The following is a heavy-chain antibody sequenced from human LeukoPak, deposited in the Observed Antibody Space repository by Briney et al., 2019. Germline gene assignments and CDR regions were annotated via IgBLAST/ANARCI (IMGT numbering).Heavy chain of an antibody. CDR1: GGSISSGSYY. J-gene: IGHJ5*02. CDR2: IYTSGST. V-gene: IGHV4-61*02. D-gene: IGHD1-26*01. Sequence: SETLSLTCTVSGGSISSGSYYWSWIRQPAGKGLEWIGRIYTSGSTNYNPSLKSRVTISVDTSKNQFSLKLGSVTAADTAVYYCAGGSYPDWFDPWGQGTLVTVSS. CDR3: AGGSYPDWFDP.